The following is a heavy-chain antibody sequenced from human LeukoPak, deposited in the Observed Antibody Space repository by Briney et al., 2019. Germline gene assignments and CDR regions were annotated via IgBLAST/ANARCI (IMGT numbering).Heavy chain of an antibody. V-gene: IGHV1-2*02. CDR3: ARGVIVVVPAAPFDY. J-gene: IGHJ4*02. CDR1: GYTFTGYY. D-gene: IGHD2-2*01. CDR2: INPNSGGT. Sequence: ASVKVSCKASGYTFTGYYMHWVRQAPGQGLEWMGWINPNSGGTNYAQKFQGRVTMTRDTSIGTAYMELSRLRSDDTAVYYCARGVIVVVPAAPFDYWGQGTLVTVSS.